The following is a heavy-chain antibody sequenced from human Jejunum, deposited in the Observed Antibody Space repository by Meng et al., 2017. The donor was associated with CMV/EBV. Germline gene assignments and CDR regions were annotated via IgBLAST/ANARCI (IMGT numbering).Heavy chain of an antibody. CDR1: GFTLSTDW. Sequence: SWAASGFTLSTDWMTWVRQAPGKGLEWVANIKQDGSEKYYVDSVKGRFTISRDNAKNSLFLQMNSLRAEDTAMYYCARNARGSGYWGQGTRVTVSS. D-gene: IGHD3-10*01. J-gene: IGHJ4*02. CDR2: IKQDGSEK. V-gene: IGHV3-7*01. CDR3: ARNARGSGY.